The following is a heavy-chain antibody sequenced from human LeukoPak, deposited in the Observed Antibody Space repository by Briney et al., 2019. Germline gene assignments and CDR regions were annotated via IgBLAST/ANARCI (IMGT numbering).Heavy chain of an antibody. J-gene: IGHJ4*02. CDR2: ISSSGSTI. CDR3: ATSFDH. V-gene: IGHV3-48*03. CDR1: GFTFSSSQ. Sequence: GGSLRLSCAASGFTFSSSQMNWVSQAPGKGLEWISYISSSGSTIYCADSVKGRFTISRDNANNSLYLQMNSLRAEDTAVYYCATSFDHWGQGTLVTVSS.